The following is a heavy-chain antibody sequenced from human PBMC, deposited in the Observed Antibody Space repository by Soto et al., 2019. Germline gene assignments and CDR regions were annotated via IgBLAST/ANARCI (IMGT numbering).Heavy chain of an antibody. CDR2: IYYSGST. V-gene: IGHV4-61*01. Sequence: QVQLQESGPGLVKPSETLSLTCTVSGGSVSSGSYYWSWIRQPPGKGLEWIGYIYYSGSTNYNPPLKSRVTISVDTSKNQFSLKLSSVTAADTAVYYCAREEVGATYYFDYWGQGTLVTVSS. CDR3: AREEVGATYYFDY. CDR1: GGSVSSGSYY. D-gene: IGHD1-26*01. J-gene: IGHJ4*02.